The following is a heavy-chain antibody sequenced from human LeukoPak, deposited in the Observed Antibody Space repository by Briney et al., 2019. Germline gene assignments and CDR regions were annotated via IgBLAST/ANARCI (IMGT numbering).Heavy chain of an antibody. V-gene: IGHV1-8*01. CDR1: GYTFTNYD. D-gene: IGHD2-2*01. CDR2: MNPNSGNT. Sequence: ASVKVSCKASGYTFTNYDINWVRQATGQGLEWMGWMNPNSGNTGYAQKFQGRVTMTRNTSISTAYMELSSLRSEDTAAYYCARSGVVVPAALSYYYYYGMDVWGQGTTVTVSS. CDR3: ARSGVVVPAALSYYYYYGMDV. J-gene: IGHJ6*02.